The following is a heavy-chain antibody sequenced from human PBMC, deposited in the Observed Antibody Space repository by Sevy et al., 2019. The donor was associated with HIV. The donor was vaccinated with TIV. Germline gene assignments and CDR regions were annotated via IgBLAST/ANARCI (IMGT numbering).Heavy chain of an antibody. Sequence: GGSLRLSCAASGFTFSGSAMHWVRQASGKGLEWVGRIRSKANSYATSYAASVKGRFTISRDDSKNTAYLQMNSLKTEDTAVYYCTRLQSGYDSVSYGYYYMDVWGNGTTVTVSS. V-gene: IGHV3-73*01. D-gene: IGHD5-12*01. CDR3: TRLQSGYDSVSYGYYYMDV. CDR1: GFTFSGSA. J-gene: IGHJ6*03. CDR2: IRSKANSYAT.